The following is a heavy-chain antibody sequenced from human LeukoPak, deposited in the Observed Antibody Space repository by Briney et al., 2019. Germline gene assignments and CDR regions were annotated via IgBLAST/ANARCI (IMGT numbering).Heavy chain of an antibody. CDR1: GFTFSSYE. CDR3: ARDNYYYGSGNYNWFDP. D-gene: IGHD3-10*01. V-gene: IGHV3-48*03. Sequence: GGSLRLSCAASGFTFSSYEMNWVRQAPGKGLEWVSYISSSGGTIYYADSVKGRFTISRDNAKNSLYLQMNSLRAEDTAVYYCARDNYYYGSGNYNWFDPWGQGTLVTVSS. CDR2: ISSSGGTI. J-gene: IGHJ5*02.